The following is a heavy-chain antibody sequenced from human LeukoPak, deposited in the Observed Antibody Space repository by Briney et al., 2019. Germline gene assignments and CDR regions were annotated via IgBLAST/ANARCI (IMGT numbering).Heavy chain of an antibody. V-gene: IGHV3-74*01. D-gene: IGHD3-16*01. CDR3: ARDYAVGESFDI. J-gene: IGHJ3*02. CDR1: GFTFSNYW. CDR2: ITSDGSST. Sequence: PGGSLRLSCAASGFTFSNYWMHWVRQAPGEGLVWVSRITSDGSSTSHADSVKGRFTISRDNAKNTLYLQMYSLRAEDTAVYYCARDYAVGESFDIWGQGTLVTVSA.